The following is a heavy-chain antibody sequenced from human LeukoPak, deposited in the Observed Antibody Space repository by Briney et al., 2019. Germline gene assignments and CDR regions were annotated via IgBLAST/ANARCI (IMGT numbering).Heavy chain of an antibody. CDR3: ARDLLRYFDWLQSASYYYGMDV. D-gene: IGHD3-9*01. Sequence: GGSLRLSCAASGFTFSSYSMNWVRQAPGKGLEWVSSISSSSSYIYYADSVKGRFTISRDNAKNSLYLQINSLRAEDTAVYYCARDLLRYFDWLQSASYYYGMDVWGQGTTVTVSS. CDR1: GFTFSSYS. J-gene: IGHJ6*02. V-gene: IGHV3-21*01. CDR2: ISSSSSYI.